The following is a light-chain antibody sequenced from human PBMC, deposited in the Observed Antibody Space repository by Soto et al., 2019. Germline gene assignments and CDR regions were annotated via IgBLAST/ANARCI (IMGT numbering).Light chain of an antibody. CDR2: EVD. V-gene: IGLV2-14*01. CDR1: ISDIGAYND. CDR3: SAYVSNRNPL. J-gene: IGLJ3*02. Sequence: QSALTQPPSVSGSPGQSITISCTGTISDIGAYNDVSWYQLHPGAAPTLMMYEVDKRPSGVSNRFSGSKSGTTASLTISRLQAEDEADYYCSAYVSNRNPLFGAGTQLTVL.